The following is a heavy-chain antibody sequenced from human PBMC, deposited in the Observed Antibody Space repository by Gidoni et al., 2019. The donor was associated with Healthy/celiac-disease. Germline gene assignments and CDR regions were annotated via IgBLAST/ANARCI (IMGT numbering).Heavy chain of an antibody. D-gene: IGHD6-6*01. CDR1: GYTFTIYY. V-gene: IGHV1-46*01. J-gene: IGHJ4*02. CDR2: INPSGGRT. Sequence: QVQLVQSGAEVKKPGASVKVSCKASGYTFTIYYIHWVRQAPGQGLEWMGIINPSGGRTSYEQKFQGRVTMSRDTVTSTVYMELSSLRSEDAAVYFCARSIAAASGGGFDYWGQGTLVTVSS. CDR3: ARSIAAASGGGFDY.